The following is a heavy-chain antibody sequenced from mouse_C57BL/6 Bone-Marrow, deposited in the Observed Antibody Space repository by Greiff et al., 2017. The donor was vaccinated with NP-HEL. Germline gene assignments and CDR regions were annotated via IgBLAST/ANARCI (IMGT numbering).Heavy chain of an antibody. CDR1: GYTFTSYW. V-gene: IGHV1-59*01. J-gene: IGHJ4*01. CDR2: IDPSDSYT. D-gene: IGHD2-5*01. Sequence: QVQLQQPGAELVRPGTSVKLSCKASGYTFTSYWMHWVKQRPGQGLEWIGVIDPSDSYTNYNQKFKGKATLTVDTSSSTAYMQLSILTSEDSAVYYGARWYSNPYYGMDYWGQGTSVTVSA. CDR3: ARWYSNPYYGMDY.